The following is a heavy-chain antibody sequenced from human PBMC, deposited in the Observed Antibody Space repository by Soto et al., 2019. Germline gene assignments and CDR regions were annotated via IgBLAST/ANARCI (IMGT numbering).Heavy chain of an antibody. CDR2: ISAYNGNT. D-gene: IGHD3-3*01. V-gene: IGHV1-18*01. CDR1: GYTFTSYG. Sequence: GASVKVSCKASGYTFTSYGIRWVRQAPGQGLEWMGWISAYNGNTNYAQKLQGRVTMTTDTSTSTAYMELRSLRSDDTAVYYCARDRRPYYDFWSGSPASGMAVWGQGTTVPVSS. J-gene: IGHJ6*02. CDR3: ARDRRPYYDFWSGSPASGMAV.